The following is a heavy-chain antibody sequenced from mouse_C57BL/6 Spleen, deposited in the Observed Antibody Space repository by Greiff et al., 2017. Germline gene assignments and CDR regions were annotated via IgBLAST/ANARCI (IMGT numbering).Heavy chain of an antibody. CDR2: IYPGSGST. CDR3: ARSWITTVVDYFDY. Sequence: VQLQQPGAELVKPGASVKMSCKASGYTFTSYWITWVKQRPGQGLEWIGDIYPGSGSTNYNEKFKSKATLTVDTSSSIAYMQLSSLTSEDSAVYYCARSWITTVVDYFDYWGQGTTLTVSS. V-gene: IGHV1-55*01. J-gene: IGHJ2*01. CDR1: GYTFTSYW. D-gene: IGHD1-1*01.